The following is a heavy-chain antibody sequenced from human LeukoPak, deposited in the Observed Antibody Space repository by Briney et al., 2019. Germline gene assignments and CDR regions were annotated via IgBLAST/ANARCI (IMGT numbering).Heavy chain of an antibody. CDR2: IYYSGST. CDR1: GGSISSSSYY. D-gene: IGHD3-22*01. CDR3: ARQSAYYYDSSGYGY. V-gene: IGHV4-39*01. Sequence: PSETLSLTCTVSGGSISSSSYYWGWVRQPPGKGLEWIGSIYYSGSTYYNPSLKSRVTISVDTSKNQFSLKLSSVTAADTAVYYCARQSAYYYDSSGYGYWGQGFLVTVSS. J-gene: IGHJ4*02.